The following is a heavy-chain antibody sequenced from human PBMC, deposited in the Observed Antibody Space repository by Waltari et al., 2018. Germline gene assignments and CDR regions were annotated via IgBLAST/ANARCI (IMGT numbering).Heavy chain of an antibody. CDR3: ARHLYSIDYLELGY. CDR2: ISDSGVIT. J-gene: IGHJ4*02. CDR1: GFNFISYA. Sequence: EVHLLASGGGLAQPGGSLRLSCAASGFNFISYAMSWVRQAPGKGLEWVSGISDSGVITKYADSVKGRFTVSRDNSKNTVFLQLNSLRAEDTAIYYCARHLYSIDYLELGYWGQGTLVTVSS. V-gene: IGHV3-23*01. D-gene: IGHD3-22*01.